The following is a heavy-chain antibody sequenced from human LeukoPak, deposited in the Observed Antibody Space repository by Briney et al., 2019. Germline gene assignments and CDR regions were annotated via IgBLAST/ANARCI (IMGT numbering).Heavy chain of an antibody. CDR2: ISSSSTCT. CDR3: ARGSLSSSWPFDY. D-gene: IGHD6-13*01. CDR1: GFTFNNYG. J-gene: IGHJ4*02. V-gene: IGHV3-21*05. Sequence: GGSLRLSCAASGFTFNNYGMHWVRQAPGKGLEWVSYISSSSTCTKFADSVKGRFTISRDNAKNSLYLQMNSLRAEDTAVYYCARGSLSSSWPFDYWGQGTLVTVSS.